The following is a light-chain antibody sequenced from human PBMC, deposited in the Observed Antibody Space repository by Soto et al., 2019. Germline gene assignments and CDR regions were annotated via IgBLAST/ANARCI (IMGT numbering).Light chain of an antibody. V-gene: IGKV3-20*01. Sequence: EIVMTQSPATLSVSPGERATLSFRASQSVSNNYLAWYQQKPGQAPRLLIYGASNRATGIPDRFSGSGSGTDFTLTISRLEPEDFAVYYCQQYGSSGTCGQGTKVDIK. CDR1: QSVSNNY. CDR2: GAS. CDR3: QQYGSSGT. J-gene: IGKJ1*01.